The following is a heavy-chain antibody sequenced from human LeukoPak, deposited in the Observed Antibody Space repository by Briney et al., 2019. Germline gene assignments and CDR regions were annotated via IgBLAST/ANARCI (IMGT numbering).Heavy chain of an antibody. D-gene: IGHD5-24*01. J-gene: IGHJ3*02. CDR3: ARDQFIHAFDI. V-gene: IGHV3-21*01. CDR1: GFTFSSYS. Sequence: PGGSLRLSCAASGFTFSSYSMNWVRQAPGKGLEWVSSIYSTTTYIYYADSVKGRFTISRDNAENSLYLQMNSLRAEDTAVYYCARDQFIHAFDIWGRGTMVTVSS. CDR2: IYSTTTYI.